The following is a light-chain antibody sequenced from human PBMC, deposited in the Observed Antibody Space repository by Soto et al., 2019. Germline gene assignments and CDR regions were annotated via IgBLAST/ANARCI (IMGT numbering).Light chain of an antibody. CDR1: QDIANS. V-gene: IGKV1-33*01. CDR3: QQYDNLPPL. CDR2: DAS. J-gene: IGKJ5*01. Sequence: DIQMTPSPSSLSASLGDRVIRTCQASQDIANSLNWYQHKPGKAPKLLIYDASNLERGVPARFSGSGSGTDFSFTISSLQPEDIATYYCQQYDNLPPLFGQGTRLEIK.